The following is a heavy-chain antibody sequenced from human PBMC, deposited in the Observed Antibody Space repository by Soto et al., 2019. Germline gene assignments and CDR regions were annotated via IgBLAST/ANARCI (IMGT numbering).Heavy chain of an antibody. CDR3: ARNFKYLDVFDI. V-gene: IGHV5-51*01. Sequence: GESLKISCKGSGYTFSNYWIDWVRQMPGKGLEWMGIIYPGDSDTNYSPSFQGHVTISADKSISTAYLQWSSLKASDTAMYYWARNFKYLDVFDIGGKGKMVPVPS. CDR1: GYTFSNYW. D-gene: IGHD3-3*01. J-gene: IGHJ3*02. CDR2: IYPGDSDT.